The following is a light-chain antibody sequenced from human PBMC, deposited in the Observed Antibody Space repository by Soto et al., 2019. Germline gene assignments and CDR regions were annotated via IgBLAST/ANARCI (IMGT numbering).Light chain of an antibody. V-gene: IGKV3-15*01. CDR2: GAS. Sequence: EIVMTQSPATLSVSPGERATLSCRASQSVSSNLAWYQQKPGQAPRLLIYGASTRATGIPARFSGSGSGTDFTPTISTLQSEDFAVYYDQQYNTWWTFVQATKVEI. J-gene: IGKJ1*01. CDR3: QQYNTWWT. CDR1: QSVSSN.